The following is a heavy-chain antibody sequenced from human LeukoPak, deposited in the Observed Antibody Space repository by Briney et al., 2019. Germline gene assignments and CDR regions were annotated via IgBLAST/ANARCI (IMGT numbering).Heavy chain of an antibody. V-gene: IGHV1-18*01. J-gene: IGHJ3*02. CDR3: ARRYYDYVWGHQKAFDI. Sequence: ASVKVSCKASGYTFTSYGISWVRQAPGQGLEWMGWISAYNGNTNYAQKLQGRVTMTTDTSTSTAYMELRSLRSDDTAVYYCARRYYDYVWGHQKAFDIWGKGTMVTVSS. CDR1: GYTFTSYG. D-gene: IGHD3-16*01. CDR2: ISAYNGNT.